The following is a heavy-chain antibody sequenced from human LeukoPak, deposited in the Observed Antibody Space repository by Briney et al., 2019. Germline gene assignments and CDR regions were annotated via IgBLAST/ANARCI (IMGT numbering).Heavy chain of an antibody. D-gene: IGHD2-2*01. V-gene: IGHV3-11*01. Sequence: GGSLRLSCAASGFTFSDYYMSWIRQAPGKGLEWVSYISSSGSTIYYADSVKGRFTISRDNSKNTLYLQMNSLRAEDTAVYYCAKDVGVASIVVVPAAMDYWGQGTLVTVSS. CDR1: GFTFSDYY. J-gene: IGHJ4*02. CDR2: ISSSGSTI. CDR3: AKDVGVASIVVVPAAMDY.